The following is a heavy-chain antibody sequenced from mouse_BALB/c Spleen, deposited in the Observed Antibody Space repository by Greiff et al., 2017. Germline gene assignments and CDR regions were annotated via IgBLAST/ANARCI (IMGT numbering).Heavy chain of an antibody. V-gene: IGHV3-2*02. Sequence: EVQLVESGPGLVKPSQSLSLTCTVTGYSITSDYARNWIRQFPGNKLEWMGYISYSGSTSYNPSLKSRISITRDTSKNQCFLQLNSVTTEDTATYYCARETARADFDYWGQGTTLTVSS. D-gene: IGHD3-2*01. J-gene: IGHJ2*01. CDR1: GYSITSDYA. CDR2: ISYSGST. CDR3: ARETARADFDY.